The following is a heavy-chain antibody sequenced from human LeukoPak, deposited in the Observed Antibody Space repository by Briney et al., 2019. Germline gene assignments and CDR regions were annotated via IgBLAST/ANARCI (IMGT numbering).Heavy chain of an antibody. Sequence: GGSLRLSCAASGFTVSSKYMSWVRQAPGKGLEWVSVIYSGGSTYYADSVKGRFTISRDNSKNTLYLQMNSLRAEDAAVYYCAKALDFWSGYPGDYWGQGTLVTVSS. CDR3: AKALDFWSGYPGDY. D-gene: IGHD3-3*01. CDR1: GFTVSSKY. CDR2: IYSGGST. V-gene: IGHV3-53*05. J-gene: IGHJ4*02.